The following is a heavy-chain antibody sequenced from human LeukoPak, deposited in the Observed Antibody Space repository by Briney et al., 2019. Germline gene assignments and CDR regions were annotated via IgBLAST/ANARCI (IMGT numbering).Heavy chain of an antibody. D-gene: IGHD3-22*01. CDR2: IYSAGTT. CDR1: GFTVTNNY. Sequence: GGSLRLSCAASGFTVTNNYMSWVRQAPGKGLEWVSVIYSAGTTYYADSVKGRFTISRQNPENTLFLQMNSLRPEDTAVYYCARVLGYDSSGYYRGYFDYWGQGTLSPSPQ. V-gene: IGHV3-53*04. CDR3: ARVLGYDSSGYYRGYFDY. J-gene: IGHJ4*02.